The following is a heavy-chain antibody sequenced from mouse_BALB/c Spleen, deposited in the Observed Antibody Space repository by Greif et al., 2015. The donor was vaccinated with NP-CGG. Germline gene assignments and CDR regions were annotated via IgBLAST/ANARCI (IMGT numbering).Heavy chain of an antibody. CDR3: ARSGYYGSSYWYFDV. J-gene: IGHJ1*01. CDR1: GFNIKDTY. Sequence: VQLQQSGAELVKPGASVKLSCTASGFNIKDTYMHWVKQRPEQGLEWIGRIDPANGNTKYDPKFQGKATITADTSSNTASLQLSSLTSEDTAVYYCARSGYYGSSYWYFDVWGAGTTVTVSS. D-gene: IGHD1-1*01. CDR2: IDPANGNT. V-gene: IGHV14-3*02.